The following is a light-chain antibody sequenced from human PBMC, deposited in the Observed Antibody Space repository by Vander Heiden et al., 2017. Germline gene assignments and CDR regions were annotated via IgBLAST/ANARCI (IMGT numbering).Light chain of an antibody. CDR2: AAS. V-gene: IGKV1-39*01. Sequence: IQITPSPSSLSASVGDRVTITCRASQGISSYLDWYQQKPGKAPKLLIYAASTLQSGVPSRFSGSGSGTDFTLTISRLQPEDFATYYCQQSDSNPRTFGPGTKVEIK. CDR1: QGISSY. CDR3: QQSDSNPRT. J-gene: IGKJ1*01.